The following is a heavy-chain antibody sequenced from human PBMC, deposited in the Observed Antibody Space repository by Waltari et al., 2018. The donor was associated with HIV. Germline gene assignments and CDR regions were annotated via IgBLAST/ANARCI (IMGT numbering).Heavy chain of an antibody. CDR2: IKTKTDGRTT. CDR1: GFTFKNAW. J-gene: IGHJ4*02. CDR3: TIPPFGYSLGY. Sequence: EVQLVESGGGLVKPGGSLRLSWGASGFTFKNAWMIWVRPAPGKGLEWVGRIKTKTDGRTTDYAAPVKGRFTISRDDSKNTLYLQMNRLKTEDTAVYFCTIPPFGYSLGYWGQGTLVTVSS. D-gene: IGHD3-22*01. V-gene: IGHV3-15*01.